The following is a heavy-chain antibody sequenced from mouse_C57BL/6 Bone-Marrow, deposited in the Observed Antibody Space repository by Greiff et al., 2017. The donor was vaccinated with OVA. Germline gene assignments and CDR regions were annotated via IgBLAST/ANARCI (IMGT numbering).Heavy chain of an antibody. Sequence: VQLQQSGAELVKPGASVKISCKASGYAFSSYWMNWVKQRPGKGLEWIGQIYPGDGDTNYNGKFKGKATLTADKSSSTAYMQLSSLTSEDSAVYFCARGRWLLRYFDVWGTGTTVTVSS. CDR2: IYPGDGDT. J-gene: IGHJ1*03. V-gene: IGHV1-80*01. D-gene: IGHD2-3*01. CDR1: GYAFSSYW. CDR3: ARGRWLLRYFDV.